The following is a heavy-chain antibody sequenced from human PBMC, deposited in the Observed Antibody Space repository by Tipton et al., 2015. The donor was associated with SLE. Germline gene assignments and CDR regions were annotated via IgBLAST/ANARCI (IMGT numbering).Heavy chain of an antibody. Sequence: SLRLSCAASGFTVSSNYMSWVRQAPGKGLEWVSVIYSGGSTYYADSVKGRFTISRDNSKNTLYLQMNSLRAEDTAVYYCAREAPWYSSGRGLYYYYYMDVWGKGTTVTVSS. V-gene: IGHV3-66*02. CDR2: IYSGGST. D-gene: IGHD6-25*01. CDR3: AREAPWYSSGRGLYYYYYMDV. J-gene: IGHJ6*03. CDR1: GFTVSSNY.